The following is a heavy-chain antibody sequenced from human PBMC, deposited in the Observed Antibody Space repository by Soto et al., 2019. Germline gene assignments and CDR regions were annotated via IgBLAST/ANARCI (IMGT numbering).Heavy chain of an antibody. CDR2: ISASGGST. CDR1: GFPFSTYA. V-gene: IGHV3-23*01. Sequence: GGSLRLSCAASGFPFSTYAMTWVRQAPGKGLEWVSAISASGGSTYYADSVKSRLTITKDTSKNQVVLTMTNMDPVDTATYYCAHAYDSSGYYSRLFDYWGQGTLVTVSS. J-gene: IGHJ4*02. CDR3: AHAYDSSGYYSRLFDY. D-gene: IGHD3-22*01.